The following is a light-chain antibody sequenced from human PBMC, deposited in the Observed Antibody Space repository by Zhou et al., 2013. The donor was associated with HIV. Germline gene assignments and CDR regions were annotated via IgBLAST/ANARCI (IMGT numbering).Light chain of an antibody. CDR1: QKISSTS. CDR2: GAS. CDR3: HRYGSTPRT. Sequence: EVVLTQSPGTLSLFPAKRAALSCRSSQKISSTSLAWYQQRPGQAPRLLIYGASSRAPGIPDRFSGSGSGTEFTLTISRLEPEDFAVYFCHRYGSTPRTFGQGTKLEIK. J-gene: IGKJ2*01. V-gene: IGKV3-20*01.